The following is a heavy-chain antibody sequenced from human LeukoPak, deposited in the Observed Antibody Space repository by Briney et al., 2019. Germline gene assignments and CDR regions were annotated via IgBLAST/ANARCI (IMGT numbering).Heavy chain of an antibody. Sequence: GGSLRLSCAASGFTFSSYAMSWVRQAPGKGLEWVSAISGSGGSTYYADSVKGRSTISRDNSKNTLYLQMNSLRAEDTAVYYCATGEYQLLPPFDYWGQGTLVTVSS. V-gene: IGHV3-23*01. J-gene: IGHJ4*02. CDR1: GFTFSSYA. D-gene: IGHD2-2*01. CDR2: ISGSGGST. CDR3: ATGEYQLLPPFDY.